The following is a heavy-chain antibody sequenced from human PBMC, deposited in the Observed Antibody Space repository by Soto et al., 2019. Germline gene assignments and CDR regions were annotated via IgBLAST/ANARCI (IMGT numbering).Heavy chain of an antibody. CDR2: IYDSGNT. J-gene: IGHJ6*02. Sequence: AETLSLTCGVSGDSITTYKWWTWVRQTPGKGLEWIGEIYDSGNTRYNPSLKSRVTISKDTSKNELSLKLNSVTVADTAVYYCATCQLGEYYYAMDIWGQGTTFTVS. D-gene: IGHD7-27*01. V-gene: IGHV4-4*02. CDR1: GDSITTYKW. CDR3: ATCQLGEYYYAMDI.